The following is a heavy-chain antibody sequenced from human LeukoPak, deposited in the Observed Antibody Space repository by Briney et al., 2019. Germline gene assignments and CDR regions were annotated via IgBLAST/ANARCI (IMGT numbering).Heavy chain of an antibody. CDR3: ALGSYGADY. J-gene: IGHJ4*02. CDR2: ISYDGGNK. D-gene: IGHD5-18*01. CDR1: GFTFSSYG. V-gene: IGHV3-30*03. Sequence: GGSLRLSCAASGFTFSSYGMHWVRQAPGKGLEWVAGISYDGGNKYYTDSVKGRFTISRDNSKNTLYLQMNSLRAEDTAVYYCALGSYGADYWGQGTLVTVSS.